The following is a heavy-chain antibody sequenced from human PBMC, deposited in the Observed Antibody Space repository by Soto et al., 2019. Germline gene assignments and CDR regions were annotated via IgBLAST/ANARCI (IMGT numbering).Heavy chain of an antibody. J-gene: IGHJ4*02. V-gene: IGHV3-30*18. CDR1: EFTVSSYG. D-gene: IGHD6-13*01. CDR2: ISYDGSNK. Sequence: QVQLVESGGGVVQPGRSLRLSWAASEFTVSSYGMHWVRQAPGKGLEWVAVISYDGSNKYYADSVKGRFTISRHNSKNTLYLQMNSLRSEDTAVYYCAKDQAGGSSWHYYGGQVTLVTVSS. CDR3: AKDQAGGSSWHYY.